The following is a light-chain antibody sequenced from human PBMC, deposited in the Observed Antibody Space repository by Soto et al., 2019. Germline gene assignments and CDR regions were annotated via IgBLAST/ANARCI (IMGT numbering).Light chain of an antibody. V-gene: IGKV3D-15*01. CDR3: QQYDDWLLLT. Sequence: EIVMTQSPATLSVSPGERATLSCRASQSVNIYLAWYQQKPGQAPRLLIFGASSRATGIPARCNGSGSGTEFNLTISSLQSEDFAVYFCQQYDDWLLLTFGGGTKVEIK. CDR1: QSVNIY. CDR2: GAS. J-gene: IGKJ4*01.